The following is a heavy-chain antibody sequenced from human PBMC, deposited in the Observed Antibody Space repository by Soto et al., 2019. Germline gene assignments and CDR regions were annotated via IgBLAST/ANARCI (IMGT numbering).Heavy chain of an antibody. J-gene: IGHJ4*02. CDR1: GFPFSSYA. CDR3: ARSLFMVAPDNEPFDY. V-gene: IGHV3-23*01. CDR2: ISGGGNDR. Sequence: GGSLRLSCAAFGFPFSSYAMSWVRQTPEKGLEWVAGISGGGNDRYYADFVQGRFTFSRDNSRSILYLQMNSLRADDTAMYFCARSLFMVAPDNEPFDYWGQGTLVTVSS. D-gene: IGHD5-12*01.